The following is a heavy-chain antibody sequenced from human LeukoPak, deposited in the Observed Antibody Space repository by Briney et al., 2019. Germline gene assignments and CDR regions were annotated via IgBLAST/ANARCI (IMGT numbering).Heavy chain of an antibody. Sequence: GGSLRLSCAASGFTFSSYWMHWVRQAPGKGPVWVSRINTDGSSTNYADSVKGRFTISRDNAKNTLYLQMNSLRAEDTAVYYCARDRQVGSSGWYGGYYYYYGMDVWGQGTTVTVSS. V-gene: IGHV3-74*01. CDR2: INTDGSST. CDR1: GFTFSSYW. D-gene: IGHD6-19*01. J-gene: IGHJ6*02. CDR3: ARDRQVGSSGWYGGYYYYYGMDV.